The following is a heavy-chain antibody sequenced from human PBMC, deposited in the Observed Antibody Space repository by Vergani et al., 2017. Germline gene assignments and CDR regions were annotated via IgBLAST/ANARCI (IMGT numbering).Heavy chain of an antibody. CDR3: ARDELDYDFWSGYLIPYYYYGMDV. Sequence: EVQLLESGGGLVQPGGSLRLSCAASGFTFSSYAMSWVRQAPGKGLEWVSAISGSGGSTYYADSVKGRFTISRDNAKNSLYPQMNSLRAEDTAVYYCARDELDYDFWSGYLIPYYYYGMDVWGQGTTVTVSS. CDR1: GFTFSSYA. CDR2: ISGSGGST. J-gene: IGHJ6*02. V-gene: IGHV3-23*01. D-gene: IGHD3-3*01.